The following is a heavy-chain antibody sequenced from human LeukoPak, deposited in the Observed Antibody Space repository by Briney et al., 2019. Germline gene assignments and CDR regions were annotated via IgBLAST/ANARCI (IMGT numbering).Heavy chain of an antibody. V-gene: IGHV4-4*02. Sequence: PGGSLRLSCAASGFTFSSYAMSWVRQPPGKGLEWVGEIYDFGNTNYNPSLKSRVTISVDKSKNQFSLKLSSATAADTAVYYCARRVGHFASWGQGILVTVSS. J-gene: IGHJ4*02. CDR3: ARRVGHFAS. CDR2: IYDFGNT. CDR1: GFTFSSYAM. D-gene: IGHD1-26*01.